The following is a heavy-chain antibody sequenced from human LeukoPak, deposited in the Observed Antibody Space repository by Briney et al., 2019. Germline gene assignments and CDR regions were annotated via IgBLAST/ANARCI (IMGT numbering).Heavy chain of an antibody. CDR3: ARVFTERTRLPFDY. J-gene: IGHJ4*02. CDR1: GYSISSGYY. CDR2: IYHSGST. Sequence: SETLSLTCTVSGYSISSGYYWGWIRQPPGKGLEWIGSIYHSGSTYYNPSLKSRVTISVYTSKNQFSLKLSSVTAADTAVYYCARVFTERTRLPFDYWGQGTLVTVSS. D-gene: IGHD2-15*01. V-gene: IGHV4-38-2*02.